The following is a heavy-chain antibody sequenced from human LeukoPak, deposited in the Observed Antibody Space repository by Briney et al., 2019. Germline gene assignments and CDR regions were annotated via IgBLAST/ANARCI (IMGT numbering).Heavy chain of an antibody. V-gene: IGHV3-30*02. CDR1: RFTFSGYG. CDR3: AKDPDWNARLGDYMDV. CDR2: IRYDGSNK. Sequence: GVSLRLSCASSRFTFSGYGMHWVRQAPGKGLEWVAFIRYDGSNKYYADSVKGRFTISRDNSKNTLYLQMNSVRSDHTAVYYCAKDPDWNARLGDYMDVWDKGTTVTVSS. J-gene: IGHJ6*03. D-gene: IGHD1-1*01.